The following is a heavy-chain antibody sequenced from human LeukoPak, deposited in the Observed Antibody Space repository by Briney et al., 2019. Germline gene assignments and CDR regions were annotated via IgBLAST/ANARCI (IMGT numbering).Heavy chain of an antibody. V-gene: IGHV3-23*01. Sequence: GGSLRLSCAASGFTFSSYGMNWVRQAPRKGLEWVSGITGRGESTYYAGSVKGRFTISRDNSKNTLYLQMNSLRAEDTAVYYCAKDRRLAAFDYGGQGTLVTVSS. CDR1: GFTFSSYG. CDR2: ITGRGEST. D-gene: IGHD6-19*01. J-gene: IGHJ4*02. CDR3: AKDRRLAAFDY.